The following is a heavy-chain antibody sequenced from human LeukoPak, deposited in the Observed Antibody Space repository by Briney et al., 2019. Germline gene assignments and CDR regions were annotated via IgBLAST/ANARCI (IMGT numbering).Heavy chain of an antibody. CDR3: ASMAKPRN. CDR2: IYYSGST. Sequence: SETLSLTCTVSGGSISSSSYYWGWIRQPPGKGLEWIGSIYYSGSTYYNPSLKSRVTISVDTSKNQFSLKLSSVTAADTAVYYCASMAKPRNWGQGTLVTVSS. CDR1: GGSISSSSYY. D-gene: IGHD1-14*01. J-gene: IGHJ4*02. V-gene: IGHV4-39*01.